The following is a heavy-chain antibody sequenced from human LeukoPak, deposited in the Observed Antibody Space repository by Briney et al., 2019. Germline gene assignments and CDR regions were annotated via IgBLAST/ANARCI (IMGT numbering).Heavy chain of an antibody. V-gene: IGHV3-48*01. D-gene: IGHD3-3*01. CDR1: GFTFSSYR. CDR3: ARDGFDFWSGYPTTVDY. J-gene: IGHJ4*02. Sequence: GGSVRLSCAASGFTFSSYRMNWVPQSPGKGLEWVSYISSSSNTIYYADSVKGRFTISRDNTNNSLYLQMNSLRAEDMAVYYCARDGFDFWSGYPTTVDYWGQGTLVTVSS. CDR2: ISSSSNTI.